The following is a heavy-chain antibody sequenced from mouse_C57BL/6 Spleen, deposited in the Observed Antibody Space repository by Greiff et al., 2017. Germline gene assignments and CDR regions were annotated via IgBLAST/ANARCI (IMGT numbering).Heavy chain of an antibody. Sequence: VQLQQSGAELARPGASVKLSCKASGYTFTSYGISWVKQRTGQGLEWIGEIYPRSGNTYYNEKFKGKATLTVDKPSSTAYMQLSSLTSEDSAVYYCARFYYYGSSSLDYWGQGTTLTVSS. CDR3: ARFYYYGSSSLDY. D-gene: IGHD1-1*01. V-gene: IGHV1-81*01. CDR2: IYPRSGNT. J-gene: IGHJ2*01. CDR1: GYTFTSYG.